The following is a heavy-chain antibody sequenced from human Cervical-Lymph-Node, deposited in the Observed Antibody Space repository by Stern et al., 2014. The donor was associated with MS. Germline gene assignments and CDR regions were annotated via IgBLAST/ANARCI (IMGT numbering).Heavy chain of an antibody. CDR3: ASSYYSDTPAEY. V-gene: IGHV5-51*01. J-gene: IGHJ4*02. CDR1: GYKFTRYW. Sequence: EVQLLESGAEVRKPGQSLKISCKGSGYKFTRYWIAWVRQMPGKGLEWMGLIYPGDSDTSYSPSFQDQVTISADKSISTAYLEWSSLKASDTATYYCASSYYSDTPAEYWGQGTLVIVSS. D-gene: IGHD3-22*01. CDR2: IYPGDSDT.